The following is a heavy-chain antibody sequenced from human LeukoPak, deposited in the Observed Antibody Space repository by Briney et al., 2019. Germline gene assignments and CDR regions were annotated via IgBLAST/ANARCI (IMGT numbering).Heavy chain of an antibody. CDR2: IKQDGSEK. CDR1: GFTFSSYW. D-gene: IGHD3-22*01. CDR3: ARTSGAYDSSGYYYPFDY. J-gene: IGHJ4*02. V-gene: IGHV3-7*03. Sequence: PGGSLRLSCAASGFTFSSYWMSWVRQAPGKGLEWVANIKQDGSEKYYVDSVKGRFTISRDNAKNSLYLQMNSLRAEDTALYYCARTSGAYDSSGYYYPFDYWGQGTLVTVSS.